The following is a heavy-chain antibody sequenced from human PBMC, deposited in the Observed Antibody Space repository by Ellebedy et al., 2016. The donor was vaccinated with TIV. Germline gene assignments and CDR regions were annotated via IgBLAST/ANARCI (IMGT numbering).Heavy chain of an antibody. CDR3: ARLVRGGAAALQPFFDY. CDR1: GGSITTSSYW. Sequence: MPSETLSLTCTVSGGSITTSSYWWAWIRQSPGKGLEWIASIYYAGSAYYIPSLRSRVTLSVDTSKNQFSLRLNSVTAADTALYVCARLVRGGAAALQPFFDYWGQGTLVTVAS. J-gene: IGHJ4*02. V-gene: IGHV4-39*01. CDR2: IYYAGSA. D-gene: IGHD6-13*01.